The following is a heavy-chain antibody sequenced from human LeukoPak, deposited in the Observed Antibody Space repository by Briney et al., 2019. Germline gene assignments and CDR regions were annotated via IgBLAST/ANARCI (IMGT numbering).Heavy chain of an antibody. J-gene: IGHJ4*02. CDR1: GASITSYY. Sequence: SETLSLTCTVSGASITSYYWNWIRQPPGKGLEWIGYLFYSGGTNYNPSLKSRVTISVDTSKNQFSLKLSSVTAADTAVYYCARQVVGTTTIEIDYFDYWGQGTLVTVSS. D-gene: IGHD1-26*01. CDR2: LFYSGGT. CDR3: ARQVVGTTTIEIDYFDY. V-gene: IGHV4-59*01.